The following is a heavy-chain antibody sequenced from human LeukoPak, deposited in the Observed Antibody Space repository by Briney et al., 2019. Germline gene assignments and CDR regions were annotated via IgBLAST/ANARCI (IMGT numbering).Heavy chain of an antibody. Sequence: PSETLSLTCTVSGGSVSSYYWGWIRQPPGKGLEWIGYIYYSGSTNYNPPLKSRVTISVDTSKNQFSLKLSSVTAADTAVYYCARHWASGYSGYDHTSYYFDYWGQGTLVTVSS. D-gene: IGHD5-12*01. CDR1: GGSVSSYY. J-gene: IGHJ4*02. CDR2: IYYSGST. CDR3: ARHWASGYSGYDHTSYYFDY. V-gene: IGHV4-59*08.